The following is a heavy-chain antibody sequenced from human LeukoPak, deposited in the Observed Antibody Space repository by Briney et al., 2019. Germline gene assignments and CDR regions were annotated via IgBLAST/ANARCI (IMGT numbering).Heavy chain of an antibody. CDR3: ARVLPDGYFPFDY. Sequence: ASVKVSCKASGYTFTGYYIHWVRQAPGQGLEWMGWIKPNSGGTNYAQKFQGRVSMTRDTSISTAYMELSRLTSDDTAMYYCARVLPDGYFPFDYWGQGTLVTVSS. CDR2: IKPNSGGT. J-gene: IGHJ4*02. D-gene: IGHD3-22*01. V-gene: IGHV1-2*02. CDR1: GYTFTGYY.